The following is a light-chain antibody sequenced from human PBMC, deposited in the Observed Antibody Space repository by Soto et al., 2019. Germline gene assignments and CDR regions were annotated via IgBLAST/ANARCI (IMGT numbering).Light chain of an antibody. J-gene: IGLJ2*01. CDR2: DNN. Sequence: QSVLPQPPSVSAAPRQKVAISCSGSSSNIGNNYVSWYHRVPGSAPKLLIYDNNERPSGIPDRFSGSKSGTSATLDITGLRTGDEGDYYCGTWDSRLRVVVFGGGTKLTVL. CDR1: SSNIGNNY. V-gene: IGLV1-51*01. CDR3: GTWDSRLRVVV.